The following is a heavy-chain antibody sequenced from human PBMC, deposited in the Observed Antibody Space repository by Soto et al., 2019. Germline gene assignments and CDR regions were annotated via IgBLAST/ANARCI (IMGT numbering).Heavy chain of an antibody. CDR3: ARWGLSVAGRGHYYYGMDV. V-gene: IGHV4-59*01. J-gene: IGHJ6*02. CDR1: GGSISSYY. D-gene: IGHD6-19*01. Sequence: SETLSLTCTVAGGSISSYYWSWIRQPPGKGLEWIGYIYYSGSTNYNPSLKSRVTISVDTSKNQFSLKLSSVTAADTAVYYCARWGLSVAGRGHYYYGMDVWGQGTTVTVSS. CDR2: IYYSGST.